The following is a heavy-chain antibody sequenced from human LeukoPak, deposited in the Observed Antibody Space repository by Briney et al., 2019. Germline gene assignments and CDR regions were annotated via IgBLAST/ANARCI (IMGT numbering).Heavy chain of an antibody. CDR1: GYTFTGYY. CDR2: INPNSGGT. CDR3: ARHRYDFWSGYYNPYFDY. V-gene: IGHV1-2*02. J-gene: IGHJ4*02. Sequence: ASVKVSCKASGYTFTGYYLHWVRQAPGQGLEWMGWINPNSGGTNYAQKFQGRVTMTRDTSISTAYMELSRLRSDDTAVYYCARHRYDFWSGYYNPYFDYWGQGTLVTVSS. D-gene: IGHD3-3*01.